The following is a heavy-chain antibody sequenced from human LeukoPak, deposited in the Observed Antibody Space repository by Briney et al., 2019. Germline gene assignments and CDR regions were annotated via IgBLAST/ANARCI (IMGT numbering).Heavy chain of an antibody. V-gene: IGHV3-48*02. Sequence: GGSLRLSCVGPRFMFRDYSMNSVRQTPGKGLERVSYISSRGSTIFYAESVKGQLTVSRDNAKNSLFPQMNGLRDEDTAMYYCARVQGVCNITTCFVGNADVWGKGTTVIVSP. J-gene: IGHJ6*04. CDR2: ISSRGSTI. CDR1: RFMFRDYS. CDR3: ARVQGVCNITTCFVGNADV. D-gene: IGHD2/OR15-2a*01.